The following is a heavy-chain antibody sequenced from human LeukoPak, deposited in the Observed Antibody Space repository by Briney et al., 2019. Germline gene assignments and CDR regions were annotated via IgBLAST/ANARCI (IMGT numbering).Heavy chain of an antibody. J-gene: IGHJ4*02. Sequence: GGSLRLSCAASGFTFSSYAMHWVRQAPGKGLEGVAVISYDGSNKYYADSVKGRLTISRDNSKNTLYLQMNSLRAEDAAVYYCARDLDILTGYFQNYFDYWGQGTLVTVSS. V-gene: IGHV3-30*04. D-gene: IGHD3-9*01. CDR2: ISYDGSNK. CDR3: ARDLDILTGYFQNYFDY. CDR1: GFTFSSYA.